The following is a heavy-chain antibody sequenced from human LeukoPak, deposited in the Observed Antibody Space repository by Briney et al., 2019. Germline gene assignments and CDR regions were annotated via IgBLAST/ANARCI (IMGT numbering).Heavy chain of an antibody. CDR1: GFTFSSYS. CDR2: ISSSSSYI. V-gene: IGHV3-21*01. CDR3: ARDAYSYGEYYYYYYMDV. Sequence: PGGSLRLSCAASGFTFSSYSRNWVRQAPGKGLEWVSSISSSSSYIYYADSVKGRFTISRDNAKNSLYLQMNSLRAEDTAVYYCARDAYSYGEYYYYYYMDVWGKGTTVTVSS. J-gene: IGHJ6*03. D-gene: IGHD5-18*01.